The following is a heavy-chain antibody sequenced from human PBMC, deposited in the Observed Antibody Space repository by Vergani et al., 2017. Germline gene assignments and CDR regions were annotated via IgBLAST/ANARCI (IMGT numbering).Heavy chain of an antibody. CDR2: IYYSGST. CDR1: GGSISSYY. J-gene: IGHJ2*01. CDR3: ARVYAGYDFWSGYYNYWYFEL. D-gene: IGHD3-3*01. V-gene: IGHV4-59*01. Sequence: QVQLQESGPGLVKPSETLSLTCTVSGGSISSYYWSWIRQPPGKGLEWIGYIYYSGSTNYNPSLKSRVTISVDTSKNQFYLKLSSVTAADTAVYYCARVYAGYDFWSGYYNYWYFELWGRGTLVTVSS.